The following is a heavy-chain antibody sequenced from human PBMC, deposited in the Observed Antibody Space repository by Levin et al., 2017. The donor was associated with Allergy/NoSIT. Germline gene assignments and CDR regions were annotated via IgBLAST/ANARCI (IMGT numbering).Heavy chain of an antibody. CDR3: ASWNHELRYFDL. CDR1: GDSVSSNRVA. D-gene: IGHD1-1*01. V-gene: IGHV6-1*01. CDR2: TYYRSKWYN. J-gene: IGHJ2*01. Sequence: NASETLSLTCAISGDSVSSNRVAWNWIRQSPSRGLEWLGRTYYRSKWYNDYAVSVKSRITINPDTSKNQFSLQLNSVTPEDTAVYYCASWNHELRYFDLWGRGSLVTVSS.